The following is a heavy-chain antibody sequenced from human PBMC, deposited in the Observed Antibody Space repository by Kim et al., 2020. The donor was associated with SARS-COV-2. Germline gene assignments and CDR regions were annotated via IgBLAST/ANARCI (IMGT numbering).Heavy chain of an antibody. CDR2: INTDGSST. V-gene: IGHV3-74*01. J-gene: IGHJ5*02. Sequence: GGSLRLSCAASGFTFSSYWMHWVRQAPGKRLVWVSRINTDGSSTSYADSVKGRFTISRDNAKNTLYLQMNSLRAEDTAVYYCAREIYGSGMGFDPWGHGTLVTVSS. D-gene: IGHD3-10*01. CDR1: GFTFSSYW. CDR3: AREIYGSGMGFDP.